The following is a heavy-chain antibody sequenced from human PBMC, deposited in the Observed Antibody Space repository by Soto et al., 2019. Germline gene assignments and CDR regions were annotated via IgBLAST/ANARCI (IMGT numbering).Heavy chain of an antibody. CDR3: ARDPDYYGSGSYYPHAFDI. Sequence: ASVKVSCKASGYTFTSYGISWVRQAPGQGLEWMGWISAYNGNTNYAQKLQGRVTMTTDTSTSTAYMELRSLRSDDTAVYYCARDPDYYGSGSYYPHAFDIWGQGTMVTVSS. CDR2: ISAYNGNT. CDR1: GYTFTSYG. J-gene: IGHJ3*02. D-gene: IGHD3-10*01. V-gene: IGHV1-18*01.